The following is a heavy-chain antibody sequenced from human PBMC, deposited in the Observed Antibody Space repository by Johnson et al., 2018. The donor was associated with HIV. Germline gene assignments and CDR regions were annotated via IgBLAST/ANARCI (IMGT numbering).Heavy chain of an antibody. CDR2: ISYDGSYK. Sequence: QVQLVESGGGVVQPGRSLRLSCAASGFTFSSYAMHWVRQAPGKGLEWVAVISYDGSYKYYADSVKGRFTISRDNSKNTLYLQMSSLRAEDTAVYYCAKSWHSGSLYDAFHIWGQGTMVTVSS. J-gene: IGHJ3*02. CDR1: GFTFSSYA. CDR3: AKSWHSGSLYDAFHI. V-gene: IGHV3-30*04. D-gene: IGHD1-26*01.